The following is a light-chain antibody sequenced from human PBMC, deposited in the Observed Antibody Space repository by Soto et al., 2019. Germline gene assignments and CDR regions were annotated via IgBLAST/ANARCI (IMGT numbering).Light chain of an antibody. CDR2: EVT. J-gene: IGLJ2*01. V-gene: IGLV2-14*01. CDR1: SSDVGDDNY. Sequence: QSALTQPASMSGSPGQSIIISCTGTSSDVGDDNYVSWYQHHPGKAPKLMISEVTNRPSGVSNRFSGSKSGNTASLTISGLQAEDEADYYCTSYTTSATWVFGGGTKLTVL. CDR3: TSYTTSATWV.